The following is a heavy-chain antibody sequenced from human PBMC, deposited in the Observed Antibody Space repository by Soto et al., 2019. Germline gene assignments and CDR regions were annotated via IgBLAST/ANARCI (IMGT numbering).Heavy chain of an antibody. CDR3: ARDSAPTSITGTKGKNGMDV. V-gene: IGHV1-2*04. CDR2: INPNSGGT. D-gene: IGHD1-20*01. Sequence: ASVKVSCKASGYTFTGYYMHWVRQAPGQGLEWMGWINPNSGGTNYAQKFQGWVTMTRDTSISTAYMELSRLRSDDTAVYYCARDSAPTSITGTKGKNGMDVWGQGTTVTVSS. J-gene: IGHJ6*02. CDR1: GYTFTGYY.